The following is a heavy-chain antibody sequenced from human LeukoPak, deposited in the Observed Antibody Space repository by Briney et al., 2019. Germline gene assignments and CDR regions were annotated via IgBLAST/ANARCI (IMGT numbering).Heavy chain of an antibody. V-gene: IGHV1-46*01. Sequence: ASVTVSCKASGYTFTSYYIHWVRQAPGQGLEWMGISNPSGGSTRNAQRFQGRVTMTSDTSTSTVYLELSSLRSEDTAVYYCTREAGDGDFDYWGQGTLVTVSS. D-gene: IGHD4-17*01. J-gene: IGHJ4*02. CDR2: SNPSGGST. CDR3: TREAGDGDFDY. CDR1: GYTFTSYY.